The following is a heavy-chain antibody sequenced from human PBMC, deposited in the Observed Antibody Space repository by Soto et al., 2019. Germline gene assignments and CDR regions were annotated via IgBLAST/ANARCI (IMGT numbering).Heavy chain of an antibody. CDR3: AKDSHAGSTSCFDY. CDR1: GFTFNSYS. CDR2: ISSSGSYI. Sequence: GGSLRLSCAASGFTFNSYSMNWVRQAPGKGLEWVSSISSSGSYIYYADSVKGRFTISRDNAKNSLYLQMNSLRAEDTAVYYCAKDSHAGSTSCFDYWGQGTLVTVSS. D-gene: IGHD2-2*01. J-gene: IGHJ4*02. V-gene: IGHV3-21*04.